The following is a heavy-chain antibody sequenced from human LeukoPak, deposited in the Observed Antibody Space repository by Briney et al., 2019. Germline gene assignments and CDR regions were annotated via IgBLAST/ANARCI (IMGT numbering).Heavy chain of an antibody. CDR2: ISAYNGNT. J-gene: IGHJ4*02. CDR3: ARNKILRATGSHDY. CDR1: GYTFTSYG. V-gene: IGHV1-18*01. D-gene: IGHD3-10*01. Sequence: ASVKVSCKASGYTFTSYGISWVRQAPGQGLEWMGWISAYNGNTSYAQKLQGRVTMTTDTSTSTAYMELRSLRSDDTAVYYCARNKILRATGSHDYWGQGTLVTVSS.